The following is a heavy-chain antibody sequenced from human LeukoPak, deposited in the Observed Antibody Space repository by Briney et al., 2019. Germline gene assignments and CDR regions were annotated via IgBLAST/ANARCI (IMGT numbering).Heavy chain of an antibody. Sequence: GGSLRLSCAASGFTFSSYWMSWVRQAPGKGLEWVANIKQDGSEKYYVDSVKGRFTISRDNAKNSLFLQMNSLRADDSAVYYCARGHSGAGYNDFDYWGQGTLVTVSS. D-gene: IGHD5-24*01. CDR3: ARGHSGAGYNDFDY. V-gene: IGHV3-7*04. CDR1: GFTFSSYW. J-gene: IGHJ4*02. CDR2: IKQDGSEK.